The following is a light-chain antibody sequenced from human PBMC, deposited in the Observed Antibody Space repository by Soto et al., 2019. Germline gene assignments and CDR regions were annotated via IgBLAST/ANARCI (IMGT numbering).Light chain of an antibody. J-gene: IGKJ5*01. CDR1: QTISRW. Sequence: DIKMTQSPSTLSASVGDTVTITCRASQTISRWLAWYQQKPGKAPKALIYDASTLRSGVPSRFGGGGSGTEFTLTISSLQPDDFATYYCQQYNTYSTFGQGTRLEIK. CDR3: QQYNTYST. CDR2: DAS. V-gene: IGKV1-5*01.